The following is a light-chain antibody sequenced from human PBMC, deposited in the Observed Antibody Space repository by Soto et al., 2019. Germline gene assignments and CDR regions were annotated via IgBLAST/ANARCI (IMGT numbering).Light chain of an antibody. CDR3: PAYDYSLTAFV. CDR2: GNR. J-gene: IGLJ3*02. CDR1: NSSLGAGYD. V-gene: IGLV1-40*01. Sequence: SVLTQPPSVSGAPGQRVTISCTGNNSSLGAGYDVHWYQQLPGAAPKLVIFGNRNRPSGVPERFSGSKSGTSASLAITGLQAEDEADYYCPAYDYSLTAFVFGGGTQLTVL.